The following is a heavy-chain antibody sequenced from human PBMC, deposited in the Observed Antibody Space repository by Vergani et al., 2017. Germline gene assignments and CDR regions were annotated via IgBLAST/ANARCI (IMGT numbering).Heavy chain of an antibody. CDR1: GGSITSGYY. CDR2: IYHTGSS. D-gene: IGHD3-10*01. J-gene: IGHJ5*02. Sequence: QVQLQQWGPGLVTPSGTLSLTCAVYGGSITSGYYWGWIRQPPGRGLEWIGSIYHTGSSYYNPSLKSRVTVSVDTSMNQVSLKLNAVTAADTAVYYCVRTVALWFGETKDGGWFDPWGQGTLVTVTS. V-gene: IGHV4-38-2*01. CDR3: VRTVALWFGETKDGGWFDP.